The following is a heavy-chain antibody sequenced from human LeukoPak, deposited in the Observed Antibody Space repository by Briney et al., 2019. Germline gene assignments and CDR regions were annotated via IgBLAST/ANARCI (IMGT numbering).Heavy chain of an antibody. Sequence: ASVKVSCEASGYTFTVYYIHWVRQAPGQGLEWMGSINPPGGGTNYAQQFQGRVTMTRDTPITTAYMELSRLTSDDTAVYFCAREATGGLSFDHWGQGTLVTVPS. J-gene: IGHJ4*02. CDR3: AREATGGLSFDH. CDR1: GYTFTVYY. D-gene: IGHD3-16*01. V-gene: IGHV1-2*02. CDR2: INPPGGGT.